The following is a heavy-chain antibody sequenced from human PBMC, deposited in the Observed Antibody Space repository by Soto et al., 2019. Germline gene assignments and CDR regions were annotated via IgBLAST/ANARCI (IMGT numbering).Heavy chain of an antibody. CDR1: GFTFSSYS. CDR2: ISSSSSTI. D-gene: IGHD3-22*01. J-gene: IGHJ4*02. CDR3: AAQGHYYDSSPDYYFDY. V-gene: IGHV3-48*02. Sequence: GGSLSLSCAASGFTFSSYSMNWVRQAPGKGLEWVSYISSSSSTIYYADSVKGRFTISRDNAKNSLYLQMNSLRDEDTAVYDCAAQGHYYDSSPDYYFDYWGQGTLVTVSS.